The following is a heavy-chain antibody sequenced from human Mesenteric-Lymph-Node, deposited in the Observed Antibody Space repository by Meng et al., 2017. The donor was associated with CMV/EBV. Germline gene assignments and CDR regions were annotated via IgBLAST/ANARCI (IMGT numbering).Heavy chain of an antibody. V-gene: IGHV3-9*01. J-gene: IGHJ6*02. CDR3: ARPVVAGTIMWMTGMDV. CDR2: ISWNSGSI. D-gene: IGHD6-19*01. CDR1: GFTFDDYV. Sequence: GGSLRLSCAASGFTFDDYVMHWVRQAPGKGLEWVSGISWNSGSIDYVDSVKGRFTISRDNAKNSLYLQMNSLRAEDTAVYYCARPVVAGTIMWMTGMDVWGQGTTVTVSS.